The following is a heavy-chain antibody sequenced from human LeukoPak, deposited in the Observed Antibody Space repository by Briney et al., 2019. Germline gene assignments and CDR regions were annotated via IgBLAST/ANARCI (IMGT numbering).Heavy chain of an antibody. Sequence: GSLRLSCAASGFTFSSYWMSWVRQAPGKGLEWVANIKQDGSEKYYVDSVKGRFTISRDNAKNSLYLQMNSLRAEDTAVYYCARAHIVVVTAIRWGAFDIWGQGTMVTVSS. CDR1: GFTFSSYW. CDR3: ARAHIVVVTAIRWGAFDI. V-gene: IGHV3-7*01. J-gene: IGHJ3*02. CDR2: IKQDGSEK. D-gene: IGHD2-21*02.